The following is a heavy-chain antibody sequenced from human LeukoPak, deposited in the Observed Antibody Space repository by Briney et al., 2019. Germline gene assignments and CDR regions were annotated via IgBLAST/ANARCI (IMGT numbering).Heavy chain of an antibody. V-gene: IGHV3-30*02. Sequence: GGSLSLSCAASGFTFSSYGMHWVRQAPGKGLEWVAFIQYDGTNKYYADSVKGRFTISRDNSKNTLYLQMNSLRAEDTAVYYCAKGSRSTSWPFDYWGQGTLVTVSS. CDR2: IQYDGTNK. CDR3: AKGSRSTSWPFDY. CDR1: GFTFSSYG. D-gene: IGHD2-2*01. J-gene: IGHJ4*02.